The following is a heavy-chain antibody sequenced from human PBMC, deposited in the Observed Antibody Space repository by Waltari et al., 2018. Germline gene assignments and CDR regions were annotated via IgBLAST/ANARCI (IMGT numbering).Heavy chain of an antibody. J-gene: IGHJ3*02. Sequence: QVQLVQSGAEVKKPGSSVKVSCKASGGTFNTFTINWVRQAPGQGLEWMGGIIPIFDTPNYAQKFQGRVTITADESTSTAYMELSSLRSDDTAVYFCARDRMGGAHNDAFDIWGQGTMVTVSS. CDR3: ARDRMGGAHNDAFDI. D-gene: IGHD1-20*01. CDR2: IIPIFDTP. CDR1: GGTFNTFT. V-gene: IGHV1-69*01.